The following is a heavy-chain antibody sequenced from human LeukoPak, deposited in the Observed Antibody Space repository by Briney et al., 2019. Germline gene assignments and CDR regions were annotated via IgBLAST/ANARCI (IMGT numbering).Heavy chain of an antibody. CDR2: INHSGNT. V-gene: IGHV4-34*01. D-gene: IGHD1-14*01. J-gene: IGHJ6*03. CDR1: GGSFSGYY. CDR3: ARGRNWETFYHYCMDV. Sequence: PSETLSLTCGVSGGSFSGYYWTWIRQLPGKGLEWMGEINHSGNTIYNPSLKSRVTISIDTSKNQISLNMRSVTAADTAAYYCARGRNWETFYHYCMDVWGNGTTVTVSS.